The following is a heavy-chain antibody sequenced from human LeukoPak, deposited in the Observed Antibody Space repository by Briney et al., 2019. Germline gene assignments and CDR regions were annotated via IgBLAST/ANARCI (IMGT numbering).Heavy chain of an antibody. CDR2: IKQDGGEK. D-gene: IGHD3-22*01. V-gene: IGHV3-7*01. CDR1: GFIFSSYW. CDR3: AGLNYYDSTGYYAY. J-gene: IGHJ4*02. Sequence: GGSLRLSCAGSGFIFSSYWVSWVRQAPGKGLQWVANIKQDGGEKYYVDSVKGRFTISRDNAKNSLYLQMNSLRAEDTAVYYCAGLNYYDSTGYYAYWGQGTLVTVSS.